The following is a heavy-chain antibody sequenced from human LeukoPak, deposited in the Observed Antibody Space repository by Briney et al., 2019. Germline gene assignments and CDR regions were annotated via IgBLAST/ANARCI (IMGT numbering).Heavy chain of an antibody. CDR2: INPSGGST. J-gene: IGHJ4*02. CDR1: GYTFTSYY. D-gene: IGHD6-13*01. Sequence: ASVKVSCKASGYTFTSYYMHWVRQAPGQGLEWMGIINPSGGSTSYAQKFQGRVTMTRNTSISTAYMELSSLRSEDTAVYYCARVSSWYDGDYWGQGTLVTVSS. CDR3: ARVSSWYDGDY. V-gene: IGHV1-46*01.